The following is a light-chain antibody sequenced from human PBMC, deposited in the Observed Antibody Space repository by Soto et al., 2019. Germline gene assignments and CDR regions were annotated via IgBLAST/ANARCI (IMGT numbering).Light chain of an antibody. V-gene: IGKV3-20*01. CDR2: GAS. J-gene: IGKJ4*01. CDR1: QSVSSTY. CDR3: PQYASSPLT. Sequence: VLTQTSNNLYWSPGERAILCGRSSQSVSSTYLAWYQQKPGQAPRLLIYGASSRATDTQDRFSGSGSGTASTLTISLLEPEDFAVYYCPQYASSPLTFVGGTKVDIK.